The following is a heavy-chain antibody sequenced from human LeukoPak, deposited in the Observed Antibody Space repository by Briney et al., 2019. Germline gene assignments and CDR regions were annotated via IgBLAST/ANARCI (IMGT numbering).Heavy chain of an antibody. J-gene: IGHJ4*02. Sequence: GGSLRLSCAASGFTFSSYWMHWVRQGPGKGLEWVSHMNSDGSRTSYADSVKGRFTISRDNAKNSPYLQMNSLRAEDTALYYCAKGRDDSSGYYGGWGQGTLVTVSS. D-gene: IGHD3-22*01. CDR1: GFTFSSYW. V-gene: IGHV3-74*01. CDR2: MNSDGSRT. CDR3: AKGRDDSSGYYGG.